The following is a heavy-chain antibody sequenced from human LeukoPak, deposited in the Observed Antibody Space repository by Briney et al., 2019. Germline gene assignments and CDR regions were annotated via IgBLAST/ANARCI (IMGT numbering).Heavy chain of an antibody. J-gene: IGHJ4*02. Sequence: ASVKVSCKASGYTFTGYYMHWVRQAPGQGLEWMGWINPNSGGTNYAQKFQGWVTMTRDTSISTAYVELSRLRSDDTAVYYCARRGENSGYDFDYWGQGTLVTVSS. CDR1: GYTFTGYY. D-gene: IGHD5-12*01. CDR3: ARRGENSGYDFDY. V-gene: IGHV1-2*04. CDR2: INPNSGGT.